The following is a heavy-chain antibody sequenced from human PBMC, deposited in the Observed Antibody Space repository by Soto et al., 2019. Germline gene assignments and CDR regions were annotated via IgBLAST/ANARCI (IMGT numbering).Heavy chain of an antibody. V-gene: IGHV1-69*02. J-gene: IGHJ4*02. CDR2: IIPILGIA. D-gene: IGHD5-12*01. CDR1: GGTFSSYT. CDR3: ARGRKMATNQYYFDY. Sequence: QVQLVQSGAEVKKPGSSVKVSCKASGGTFSSYTISWVRQAPGQGLEWMGRIIPILGIANYAQKFQGRVTITADKSTSTAYMERSSLRSEDTAVYYCARGRKMATNQYYFDYWGQGTLVTVSS.